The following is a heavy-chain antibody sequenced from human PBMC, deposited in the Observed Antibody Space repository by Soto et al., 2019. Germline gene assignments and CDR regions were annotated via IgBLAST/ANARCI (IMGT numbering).Heavy chain of an antibody. D-gene: IGHD4-17*01. J-gene: IGHJ4*02. CDR3: VQDITGDYGDYGFGS. V-gene: IGHV3-43*01. CDR1: GFTFEDYT. CDR2: ISGDDGNI. Sequence: EVQLVESGGVVVQPGGSLRLSCAASGFTFEDYTMHWVRQVPGRGLEWVSLISGDDGNINYAESVKGRFTISRDNSKNSLYLQMNSLRTEDTAFYYCVQDITGDYGDYGFGSWGQGTLVTVSS.